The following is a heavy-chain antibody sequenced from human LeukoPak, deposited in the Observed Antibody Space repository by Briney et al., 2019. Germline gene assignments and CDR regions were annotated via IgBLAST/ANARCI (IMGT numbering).Heavy chain of an antibody. CDR2: INHSGST. J-gene: IGHJ4*02. Sequence: SETLSLTCAVYGGSFSGYYWSWIRQPPGKGLEWIGEINHSGSTNYNSSLKSRVTISVDTSKNQFSLWLSSVIAADTAVYYCARDGMATVVTPNYWGQGTLVTVSS. D-gene: IGHD4-23*01. CDR1: GGSFSGYY. V-gene: IGHV4-34*01. CDR3: ARDGMATVVTPNY.